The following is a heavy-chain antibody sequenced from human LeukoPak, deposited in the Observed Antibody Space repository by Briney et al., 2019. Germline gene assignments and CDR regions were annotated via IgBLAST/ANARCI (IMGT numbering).Heavy chain of an antibody. D-gene: IGHD1-26*01. CDR1: GFTFSSYS. CDR2: ISSSSSYI. Sequence: PGGSLRLSCAASGFTFSSYSMNWVRQAPGKGLEWVSSISSSSSYIYYADSVKGRFTIPRDNAKNSLYLQMNSLRAEDTAVYYCARDVGARQRNAFDIWGQGTMVTVSS. V-gene: IGHV3-21*01. J-gene: IGHJ3*02. CDR3: ARDVGARQRNAFDI.